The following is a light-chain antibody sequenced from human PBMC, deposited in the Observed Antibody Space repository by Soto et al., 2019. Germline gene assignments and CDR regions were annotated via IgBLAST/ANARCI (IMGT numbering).Light chain of an antibody. J-gene: IGKJ1*01. CDR1: QSVSSY. CDR2: DAS. V-gene: IGKV3-11*01. Sequence: IVLTQSPATLALSPGERATLSCRASQSVSSYLAWYQQKPGQAPRLLIYDASNRATGIPARFSGSGSGTDFTLTISSLEPEDFAVYYCQQRSNWRTFGQGTKWISN. CDR3: QQRSNWRT.